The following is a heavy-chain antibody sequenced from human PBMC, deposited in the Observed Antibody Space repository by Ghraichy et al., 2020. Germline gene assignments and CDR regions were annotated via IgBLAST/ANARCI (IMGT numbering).Heavy chain of an antibody. D-gene: IGHD4-23*01. CDR3: ARTYDYGGNFVDY. V-gene: IGHV4-34*01. CDR1: GGSFSGYY. J-gene: IGHJ4*02. CDR2: INHSGST. Sequence: SLTCAVYGGSFSGYYWSWIRQPPGKGLEWIGEINHSGSTNYNPSLKSRVTISVDTSKNQFSLKLSSVTAADTAVYYCARTYDYGGNFVDYWGQGTLVTVSS.